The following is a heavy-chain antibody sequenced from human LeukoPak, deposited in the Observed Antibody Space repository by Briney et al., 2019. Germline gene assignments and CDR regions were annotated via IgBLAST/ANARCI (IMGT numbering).Heavy chain of an antibody. D-gene: IGHD1-26*01. CDR1: GYTLTQLV. CDR3: ATSSGTYFLY. CDR2: FDPEDGET. Sequence: ASVTVSCTVSGYTLTQLVIHWVRQAPGKGREWMGGFDPEDGETIYAQKFQDRVTMTEDTSTDTAYMELSSLRSEDTAFYYCATSSGTYFLYWGQGTLVTVS. V-gene: IGHV1-24*01. J-gene: IGHJ4*02.